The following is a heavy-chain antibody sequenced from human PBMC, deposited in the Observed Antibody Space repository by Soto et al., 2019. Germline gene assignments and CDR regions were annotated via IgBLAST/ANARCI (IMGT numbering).Heavy chain of an antibody. CDR1: GFTFSNYN. D-gene: IGHD6-6*01. Sequence: EVQLVESGGGLVKPGGSLRLSCAASGFTFSNYNMNWVRQAPGKGLEWLSSISSSSNYIYYADSVRGRFTISRDNAKNSLYLQMNSLRAEDTAVYYCARGGVGSASNFDYWGQGTLVTVSS. J-gene: IGHJ4*02. V-gene: IGHV3-21*01. CDR2: ISSSSNYI. CDR3: ARGGVGSASNFDY.